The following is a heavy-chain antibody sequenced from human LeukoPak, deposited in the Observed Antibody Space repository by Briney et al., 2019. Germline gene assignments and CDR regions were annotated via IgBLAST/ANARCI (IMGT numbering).Heavy chain of an antibody. D-gene: IGHD6-19*01. CDR2: IYSDGTST. CDR3: ARVGTSDWYVGYYFDY. CDR1: GFTFSSYW. J-gene: IGHJ4*02. V-gene: IGHV3-74*01. Sequence: GGSLRLSCAASGFTFSSYWMHWVRQAPGKGLAWVSRIYSDGTSTSYADSVKGRFTISRDNAKNTLYLQMNSLRAEDTAVYYCARVGTSDWYVGYYFDYWGQGTLVTVSS.